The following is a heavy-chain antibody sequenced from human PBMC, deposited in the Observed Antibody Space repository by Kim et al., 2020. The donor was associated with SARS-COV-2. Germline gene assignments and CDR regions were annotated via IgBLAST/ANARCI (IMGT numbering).Heavy chain of an antibody. D-gene: IGHD2-2*01. CDR3: ARELVVVVPAAEALDY. V-gene: IGHV1-18*01. J-gene: IGHJ4*02. Sequence: TLQGRVTMTTDTSTSTAYMELRSLRSDDTAVYYCARELVVVVPAAEALDYWGQGTLVTVSS.